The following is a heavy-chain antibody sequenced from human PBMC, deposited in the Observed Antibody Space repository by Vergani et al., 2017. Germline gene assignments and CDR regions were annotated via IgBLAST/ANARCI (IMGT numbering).Heavy chain of an antibody. CDR1: GFTFDDYA. Sequence: EVQLVESGGGLVQPGRSLRLSCAASGFTFDDYAMHWVRQAPGKGLEWVSGISWNSGSIGYADSVKGRFTISRDNAKNSLYLQMNSLRAEDTALYYCAKAGSGIAVAGTDYWGQGTLVTVSS. CDR3: AKAGSGIAVAGTDY. J-gene: IGHJ4*02. D-gene: IGHD6-19*01. CDR2: ISWNSGSI. V-gene: IGHV3-9*01.